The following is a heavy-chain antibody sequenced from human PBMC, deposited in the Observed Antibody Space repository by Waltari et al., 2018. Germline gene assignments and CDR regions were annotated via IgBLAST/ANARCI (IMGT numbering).Heavy chain of an antibody. Sequence: QVQLVQSGAEVKKPGSSVKVSCKASGGTFSSYAVSWVRQAPGQGLEWMGVIIPIFGTANFAQKCQGRVTITGDESTSTAYMELSSLRSEDTAVYYCAIGGAAAGNGYYYFYGMDVWGQGTTVTVSS. J-gene: IGHJ6*02. D-gene: IGHD6-13*01. CDR3: AIGGAAAGNGYYYFYGMDV. CDR1: GGTFSSYA. CDR2: IIPIFGTA. V-gene: IGHV1-69*01.